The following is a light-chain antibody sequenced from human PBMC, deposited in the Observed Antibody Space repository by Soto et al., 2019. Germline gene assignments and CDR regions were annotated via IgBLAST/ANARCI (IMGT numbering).Light chain of an antibody. J-gene: IGLJ2*01. CDR3: SSYTSSATLV. CDR1: SSDIGGYDF. V-gene: IGLV2-14*01. Sequence: QSALTQPASVSGSPGQSITISCTGTSSDIGGYDFVSWYQQHPGKAPRLMIYDVTNQPSGFSNRFSGSKSGNTASLAISGLQTEDEANYYCSSYTSSATLVFGGGTKVTVL. CDR2: DVT.